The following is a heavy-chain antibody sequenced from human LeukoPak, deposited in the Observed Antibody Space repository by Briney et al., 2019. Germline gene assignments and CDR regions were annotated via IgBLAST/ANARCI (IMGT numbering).Heavy chain of an antibody. CDR1: GGSICSGRYL. Sequence: SDTLSLPCAVSGGSICSGRYLWRWIRQPPGKGLEWYGYIYHSGSTHYNPSFKSRVTISVDRSKNQFSLKLSSVTAADTAVYYCARVRAPAVSGDNRFSWFDPWGQGTLVTVSS. D-gene: IGHD4-17*01. CDR2: IYHSGST. V-gene: IGHV4-30-2*01. J-gene: IGHJ5*02. CDR3: ARVRAPAVSGDNRFSWFDP.